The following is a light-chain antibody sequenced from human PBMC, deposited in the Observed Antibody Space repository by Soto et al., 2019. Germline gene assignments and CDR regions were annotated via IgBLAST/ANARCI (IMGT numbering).Light chain of an antibody. CDR2: AAS. J-gene: IGKJ1*01. Sequence: DIQMTQSPSSVSASVGDRVTITCRSSEDISTWLAWYQQKPGKAPKLLIYAASSLQSGVPSRFSGSGSGTDFTLTISNLQPEDFATYYCQQYDMFGPGTKVDIK. V-gene: IGKV1-12*01. CDR3: QQYDM. CDR1: EDISTW.